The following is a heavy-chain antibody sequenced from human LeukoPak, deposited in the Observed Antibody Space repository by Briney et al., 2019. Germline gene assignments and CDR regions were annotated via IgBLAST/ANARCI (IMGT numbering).Heavy chain of an antibody. CDR3: AREMKVSIAVAALDY. CDR2: ISSSSSYI. Sequence: GGSLRLSCAASGFTFSSYSMNWVRQAPGKGLEWVSSISSSSSYIYYADSVKGRFTISRDNAKSSLYLQVNSLRAEDTAVYYCAREMKVSIAVAALDYWGQGTLVTVSS. CDR1: GFTFSSYS. J-gene: IGHJ4*02. V-gene: IGHV3-21*01. D-gene: IGHD6-19*01.